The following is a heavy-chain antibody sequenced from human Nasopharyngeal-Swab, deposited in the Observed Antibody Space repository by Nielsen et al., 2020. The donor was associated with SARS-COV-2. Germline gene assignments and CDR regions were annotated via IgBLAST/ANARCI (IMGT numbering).Heavy chain of an antibody. D-gene: IGHD2-21*01. V-gene: IGHV3-74*01. J-gene: IGHJ3*01. CDR3: ARIAIGGSRAFDV. CDR1: GYTFSSYW. Sequence: GESLKISCSGSGYTFSSYWMHWVRQVPGKGLVWVSRIDEDGSITDYADSVKGRFTISRDSAENTMYLQMNSLRADDTAVYYCARIAIGGSRAFDVWGQGTMVTVSP. CDR2: IDEDGSIT.